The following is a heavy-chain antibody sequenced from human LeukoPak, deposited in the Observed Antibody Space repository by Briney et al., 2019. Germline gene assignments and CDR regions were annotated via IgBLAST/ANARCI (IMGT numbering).Heavy chain of an antibody. Sequence: PGGSLRLSCAASGFTFSSYEMNWVRQAPGKGLEWVSGISPGGDIPYYADSVKGRFTISRDNSKNTMYLQMNSLRAEDTALYYCAQDRASIQFYFWGQGTLVTVSP. CDR1: GFTFSSYE. D-gene: IGHD5-24*01. CDR3: AQDRASIQFYF. CDR2: ISPGGDIP. J-gene: IGHJ4*02. V-gene: IGHV3-23*01.